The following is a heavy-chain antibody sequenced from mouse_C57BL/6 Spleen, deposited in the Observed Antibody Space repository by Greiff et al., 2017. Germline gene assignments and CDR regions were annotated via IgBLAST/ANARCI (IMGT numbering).Heavy chain of an antibody. Sequence: QLQESGAELVRPGASVTLSCKASGYTFTDYEMHWVKQTPVHGLEWIGAIDPETGGTAYNQKFKGKAILTADKSSSTAYMELRSLTSEDSAVYYCTRAVNFDVWGTGTTVTVSS. CDR3: TRAVNFDV. CDR2: IDPETGGT. CDR1: GYTFTDYE. V-gene: IGHV1-15*01. J-gene: IGHJ1*03.